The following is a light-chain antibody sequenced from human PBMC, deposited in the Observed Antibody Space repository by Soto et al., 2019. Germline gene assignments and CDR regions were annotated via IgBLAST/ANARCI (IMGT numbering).Light chain of an antibody. CDR3: SSYTRSNTLV. Sequence: QSVLTQPPSVSGSPGQSVTISCTGASSDIGRYNRVSWYQQPPGAAPKLIIYEVSNRPSGVPDRFSGSQSGNTASLTISGLQAEDEADYFCSSYTRSNTLVFGGGTKLTVL. CDR2: EVS. J-gene: IGLJ2*01. CDR1: SSDIGRYNR. V-gene: IGLV2-18*02.